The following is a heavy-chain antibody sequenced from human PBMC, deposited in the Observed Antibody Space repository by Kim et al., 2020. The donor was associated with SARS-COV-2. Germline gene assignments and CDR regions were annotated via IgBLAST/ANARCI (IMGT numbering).Heavy chain of an antibody. CDR2: INHSGST. D-gene: IGHD3-10*01. V-gene: IGHV4-34*01. CDR1: GGSFSGYY. CDR3: ARAGYYGSGIDP. Sequence: SETLSLTCAVYGGSFSGYYWSWIRQPPGKGLEWIGEINHSGSTNYNPSLKSRVTISVDTSKNQFSLKLSSVTAADTAVYYCARAGYYGSGIDPWGQGTLVTVSS. J-gene: IGHJ5*02.